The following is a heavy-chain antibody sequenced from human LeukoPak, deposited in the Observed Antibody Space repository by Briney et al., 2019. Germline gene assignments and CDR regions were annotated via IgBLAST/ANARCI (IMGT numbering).Heavy chain of an antibody. J-gene: IGHJ4*02. CDR3: AREARYSSSGNPFDY. D-gene: IGHD6-13*01. Sequence: GGSLRLSYAASGFTFGNDWVSWVRQAPGKGLEWVANIKQDGSEKYYVDSVKGRFTISRDNAKNSLYLQMNSLRAEDTAVYYCAREARYSSSGNPFDYWGQGTLVTVSS. CDR1: GFTFGNDW. CDR2: IKQDGSEK. V-gene: IGHV3-7*01.